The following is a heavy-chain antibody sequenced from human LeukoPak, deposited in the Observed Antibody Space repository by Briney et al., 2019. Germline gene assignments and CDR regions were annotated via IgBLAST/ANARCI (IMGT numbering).Heavy chain of an antibody. CDR1: GFTFSSYA. CDR3: ARVHRGYALDY. J-gene: IGHJ4*02. V-gene: IGHV3-30-3*01. D-gene: IGHD3-10*01. Sequence: GRSLRLSCAASGFTFSSYAMHWVRQAPGKGLEWVAVISYDGSNKYYADSVKGRFTISRGNSKNTLYLQMNSLRAEDTAVYYCARVHRGYALDYWGQGTLVTVSS. CDR2: ISYDGSNK.